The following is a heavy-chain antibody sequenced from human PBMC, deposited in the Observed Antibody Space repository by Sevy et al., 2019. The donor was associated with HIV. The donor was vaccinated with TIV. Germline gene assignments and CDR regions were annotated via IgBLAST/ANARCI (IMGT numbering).Heavy chain of an antibody. J-gene: IGHJ6*02. CDR2: ISTNGRSA. D-gene: IGHD2-15*01. CDR1: GFTFSTYA. Sequence: HSGGSLRLSCAASGFTFSTYAMNWVRQAPGKGLEWVSSISTNGRSAYYTDSVEGRFTISRDNSKNTLYLQMNSLRADDTAVYYCAKGYCSGGSCPRDYYYYGMDVWGQGTTVTVSS. V-gene: IGHV3-23*01. CDR3: AKGYCSGGSCPRDYYYYGMDV.